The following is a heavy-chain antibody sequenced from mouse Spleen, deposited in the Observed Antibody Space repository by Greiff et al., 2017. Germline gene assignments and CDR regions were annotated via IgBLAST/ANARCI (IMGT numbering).Heavy chain of an antibody. D-gene: IGHD1-1*01. CDR1: GFNIKDYY. CDR2: FDPENGDT. CDR3: NAPITTVVDYAMDY. J-gene: IGHJ4*01. Sequence: VHVKQSGAELVRSGASVKLSCTASGFNIKDYYMHWVKQRPEQGLEWIGWFDPENGDTEYAPKFQGKATMTADTSSNTAYLQLSSLTSEDTAVYYCNAPITTVVDYAMDYWGQGTSVTVSS. V-gene: IGHV14-4*02.